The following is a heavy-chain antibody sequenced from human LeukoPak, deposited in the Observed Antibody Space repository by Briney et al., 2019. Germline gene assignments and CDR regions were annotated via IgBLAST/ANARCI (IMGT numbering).Heavy chain of an antibody. J-gene: IGHJ4*02. D-gene: IGHD6-13*01. Sequence: SETLSLTCAVSGASISSHYWSWIRQPAGKGLGWIGRIYTGDNTNYNPSLKSRVTMSVDKSKNQFFLRLSSVTAADTAVYYCAGHSSSWYDDYWGQGTLVTVTS. CDR2: IYTGDNT. V-gene: IGHV4-4*07. CDR1: GASISSHY. CDR3: AGHSSSWYDDY.